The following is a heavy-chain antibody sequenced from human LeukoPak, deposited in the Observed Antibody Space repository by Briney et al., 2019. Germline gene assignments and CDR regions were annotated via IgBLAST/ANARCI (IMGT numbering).Heavy chain of an antibody. CDR2: IYHSGST. V-gene: IGHV4-39*07. Sequence: NSSETLSLTCTVSGGSISSSSYYWGWIRQPPGKGLEWIGSIYHSGSTYYNPSLKSRVTISVDTSKNQFSLKLSSVTAADTAVYYCARGDTAMVMSVDYWGQGTLVTVSS. CDR1: GGSISSSSYY. CDR3: ARGDTAMVMSVDY. J-gene: IGHJ4*02. D-gene: IGHD5-18*01.